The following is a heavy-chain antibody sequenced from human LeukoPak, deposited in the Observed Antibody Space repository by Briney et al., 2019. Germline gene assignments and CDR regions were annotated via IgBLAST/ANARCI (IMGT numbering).Heavy chain of an antibody. D-gene: IGHD3-10*01. J-gene: IGHJ4*02. Sequence: ASVKLSCKASGYTFTSYYMHWVRQAPGQGLEWMGIINPSGGSTSYAQKFQGRVTMTRDTSTSTVYMELSSLRSEDTAVYYCARDSPVRGYFDYWGQGTLVTVSS. CDR2: INPSGGST. CDR3: ARDSPVRGYFDY. V-gene: IGHV1-46*01. CDR1: GYTFTSYY.